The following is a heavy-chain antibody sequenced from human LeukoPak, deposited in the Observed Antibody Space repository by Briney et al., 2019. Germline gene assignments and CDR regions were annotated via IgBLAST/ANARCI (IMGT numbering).Heavy chain of an antibody. CDR3: ARVVSTTGTTDWFDP. Sequence: GESLKISCKGSGYSFTSYWIGWVRQMPGKGLEWMGVIYPGDSDTRYSPSFQGQVTISADKSISTAYLQWSSLKASDTAMYYCARVVSTTGTTDWFDPWGQGTLVTVPS. CDR2: IYPGDSDT. V-gene: IGHV5-51*01. D-gene: IGHD1-1*01. J-gene: IGHJ5*02. CDR1: GYSFTSYW.